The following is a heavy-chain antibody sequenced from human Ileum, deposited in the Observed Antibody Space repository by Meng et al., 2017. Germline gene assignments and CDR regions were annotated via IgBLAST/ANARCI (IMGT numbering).Heavy chain of an antibody. CDR1: GDSVSSNNAA. V-gene: IGHV6-1*01. D-gene: IGHD6-19*01. Sequence: SQTLSLTCAIPGDSVSSNNAAWNWIRQSPSRGLEWLGRTYYRSKWYNEYAVSVKSRIAINADTSKNQFSLQLNSVTPEDTAMYYCARGWDSSVDYWGQGTLVTVSS. J-gene: IGHJ4*02. CDR3: ARGWDSSVDY. CDR2: TYYRSKWYN.